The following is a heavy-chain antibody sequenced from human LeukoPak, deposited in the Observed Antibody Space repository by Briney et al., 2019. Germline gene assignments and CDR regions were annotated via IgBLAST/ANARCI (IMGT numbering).Heavy chain of an antibody. V-gene: IGHV3-7*03. CDR1: GFTFSDYW. CDR2: IKEDGSEK. Sequence: GGSLRLSCTASGFTFSDYWLNWFRQAPGKGLKWVANIKEDGSEKYYVDSVKGRFTISRDNAKNSLFLQINSLRVEDTAVYYCARTLMGGGALDYWGQETLVTVSS. CDR3: ARTLMGGGALDY. D-gene: IGHD3-10*01. J-gene: IGHJ4*02.